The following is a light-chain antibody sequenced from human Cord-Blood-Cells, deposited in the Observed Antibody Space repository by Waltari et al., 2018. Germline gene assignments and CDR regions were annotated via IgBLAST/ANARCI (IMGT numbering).Light chain of an antibody. CDR2: AAS. CDR3: QQSYSTPLT. Sequence: DIQMTQSPSPPSASVGDRVTIPCRASQSISSYLHWYQQKPGKAPKLLIYAASRLQSGVPSRFSGSGSGTDFTLTISSLQPEDFATYYCQQSYSTPLTFGGGTKVEIK. CDR1: QSISSY. V-gene: IGKV1-39*01. J-gene: IGKJ4*01.